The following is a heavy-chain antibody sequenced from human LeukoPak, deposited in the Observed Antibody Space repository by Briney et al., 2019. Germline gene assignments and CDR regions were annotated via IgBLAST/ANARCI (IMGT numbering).Heavy chain of an antibody. V-gene: IGHV1-69*04. J-gene: IGHJ6*02. CDR2: IIPILGIA. CDR3: ARAVAGTWAYYYYYGMDV. Sequence: SVKVSCKASGGTFSSYAISWVRQAPGQGLEWMGRIIPILGIANYAQKFQGRVTITADKSTSTAYMELSSLRSEDTAVYYCARAVAGTWAYYYYYGMDVWGQGTTVTVSS. D-gene: IGHD6-19*01. CDR1: GGTFSSYA.